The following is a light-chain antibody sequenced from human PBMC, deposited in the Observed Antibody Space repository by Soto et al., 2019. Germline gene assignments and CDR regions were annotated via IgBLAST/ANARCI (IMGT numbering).Light chain of an antibody. CDR3: QKYDTAPQT. Sequence: DIQMTQSPSSLSASVGDTDTITCRASQGIIDYLAWYQQRPGKVPKLLIYAASTLQTGVPSRFSGSGAGTDLTLTISSQQPEDVGSYYCQKYDTAPQTFGQGTRVEIK. CDR1: QGIIDY. CDR2: AAS. V-gene: IGKV1-27*01. J-gene: IGKJ1*01.